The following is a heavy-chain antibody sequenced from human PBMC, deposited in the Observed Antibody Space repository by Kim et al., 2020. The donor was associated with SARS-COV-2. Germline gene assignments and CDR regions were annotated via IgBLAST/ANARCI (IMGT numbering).Heavy chain of an antibody. Sequence: KIGSTGYAQKFQGRVPMSRDTSTNTAYMELNSRRVEDTAVYYCARGERLDSWGQGTLVTVSS. J-gene: IGHJ4*02. D-gene: IGHD1-26*01. CDR2: KIGST. CDR3: ARGERLDS. V-gene: IGHV1-8*01.